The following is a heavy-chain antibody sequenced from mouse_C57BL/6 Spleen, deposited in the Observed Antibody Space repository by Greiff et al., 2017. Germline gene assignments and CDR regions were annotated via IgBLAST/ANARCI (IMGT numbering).Heavy chain of an antibody. D-gene: IGHD1-1*01. CDR1: GYAFSSSW. Sequence: VQLQQSGPELVKPGASVKISCKASGYAFSSSWMNWVKQRPGKGLEWIGRIYPGDGDTNYNGKFKGKATLTAAKSSSTAYMQLSSLTSEDSAVYFCASAYYYGSSYDVAYWGQGTLVTVSA. J-gene: IGHJ3*01. V-gene: IGHV1-82*01. CDR2: IYPGDGDT. CDR3: ASAYYYGSSYDVAY.